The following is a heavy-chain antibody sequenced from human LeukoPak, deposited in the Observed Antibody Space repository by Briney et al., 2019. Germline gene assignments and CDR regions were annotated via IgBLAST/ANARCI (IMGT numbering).Heavy chain of an antibody. CDR2: ISSSGSTI. CDR1: GFTFSDYY. V-gene: IGHV3-11*01. Sequence: GGSLRLSCAASGFTFSDYYMSWIRQAPGKGLEWVSYISSSGSTIYYADSVKGRFTISRDNAKNSLYLQMNSLRAEDTAAYYCAREKIVVVPLYYYYGMDVWGQGTTVTVSS. D-gene: IGHD2-2*01. J-gene: IGHJ6*02. CDR3: AREKIVVVPLYYYYGMDV.